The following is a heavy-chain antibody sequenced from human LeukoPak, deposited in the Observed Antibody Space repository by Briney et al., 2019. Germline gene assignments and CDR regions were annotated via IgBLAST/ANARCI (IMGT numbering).Heavy chain of an antibody. CDR1: GGSFNDYY. V-gene: IGHV4-34*01. CDR2: INRGGST. J-gene: IGHJ4*02. Sequence: SETLSLTCAVYGGSFNDYYWSWIRQPPGKGLEWIGEINRGGSTNYSPSLKSRVTISVDTSKNQFSLKLSSVTAADTAVYYCARLRIRRGQLWSLPYFDYWGQGTLVTVSS. D-gene: IGHD5-18*01. CDR3: ARLRIRRGQLWSLPYFDY.